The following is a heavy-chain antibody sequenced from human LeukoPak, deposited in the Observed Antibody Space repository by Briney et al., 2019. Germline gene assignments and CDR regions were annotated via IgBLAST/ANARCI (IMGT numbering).Heavy chain of an antibody. CDR3: ARDLYGSGSYYMDV. V-gene: IGHV3-48*01. Sequence: SGGSLRLSCAASGFTFSSYSMNWVRQAPGKGLEWVSYISSSSSTIYYADSVKGRFTISRDNAKNSLYLQTNSLRAEDTAVYYCARDLYGSGSYYMDVWGKGTTVTASS. CDR2: ISSSSSTI. D-gene: IGHD3-10*01. J-gene: IGHJ6*03. CDR1: GFTFSSYS.